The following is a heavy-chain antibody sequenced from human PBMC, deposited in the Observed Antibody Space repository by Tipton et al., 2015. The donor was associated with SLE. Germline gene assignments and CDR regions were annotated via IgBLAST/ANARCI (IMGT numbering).Heavy chain of an antibody. CDR1: GYSISSGYY. D-gene: IGHD4-17*01. V-gene: IGHV4-38-2*01. CDR3: AGSKVTTARDSFDI. J-gene: IGHJ3*02. CDR2: LSLSDKN. Sequence: TLSLTCAVTGYSISSGYYWAWIRQPAGKGLEWIGRLSLSDKNNYNPSLQSRVTMSVDTSKSQFSLEVRSVTATDTAVYFCAGSKVTTARDSFDIWGPGTVVVVST.